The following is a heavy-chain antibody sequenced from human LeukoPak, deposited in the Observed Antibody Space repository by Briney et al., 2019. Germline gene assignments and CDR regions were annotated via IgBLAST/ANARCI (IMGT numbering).Heavy chain of an antibody. Sequence: SETLSLTCTVSGGSISSYYWSWIRQPPGKGLEGIGYIYYSGSTNYNPSLKSRVTISVDTSKNQFSLKLSSVTAADTAVYYCARRRSSSLGGFDYWGQGTLVTVSS. CDR1: GGSISSYY. V-gene: IGHV4-59*01. CDR2: IYYSGST. D-gene: IGHD6-13*01. CDR3: ARRRSSSLGGFDY. J-gene: IGHJ4*02.